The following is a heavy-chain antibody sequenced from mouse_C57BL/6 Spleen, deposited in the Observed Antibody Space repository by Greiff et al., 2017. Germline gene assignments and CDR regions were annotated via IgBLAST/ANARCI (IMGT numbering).Heavy chain of an antibody. CDR1: GYTFTSYG. CDR2: IYPRSGNT. CDR3: ARSGNYYGSSYGGYFDV. V-gene: IGHV1-81*01. J-gene: IGHJ1*03. Sequence: QVQLQQSGAELVRPGASVKLSCKASGYTFTSYGISWVKQRTGQGLEWIGEIYPRSGNTYYNEKFKGKATLTADKSSSTAYMELRSLTSEDSAVYFCARSGNYYGSSYGGYFDVWGTGTTVTVSS. D-gene: IGHD1-1*01.